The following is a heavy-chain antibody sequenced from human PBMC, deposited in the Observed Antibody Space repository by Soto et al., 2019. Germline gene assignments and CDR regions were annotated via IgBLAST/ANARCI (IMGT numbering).Heavy chain of an antibody. CDR2: IIPILGIA. Sequence: QVQLVQSGAEVKKPGSSVKVSCKASGGTFSSYTISWVRQAPGQGLEWMGRIIPILGIANYAQKFQGRVTITADKYTSTAYMELSSLRSEDTAVYYCAREDYYGSGSLDYWGQGTLVTVSS. J-gene: IGHJ4*02. D-gene: IGHD3-10*01. CDR3: AREDYYGSGSLDY. CDR1: GGTFSSYT. V-gene: IGHV1-69*08.